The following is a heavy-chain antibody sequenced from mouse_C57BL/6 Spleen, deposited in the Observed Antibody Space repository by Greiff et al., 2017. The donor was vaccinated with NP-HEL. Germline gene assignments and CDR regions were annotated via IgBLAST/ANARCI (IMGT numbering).Heavy chain of an antibody. D-gene: IGHD2-1*01. V-gene: IGHV5-17*01. CDR3: ARGDGNYYAWFAY. CDR2: ISSGSSTI. CDR1: GFTFSDYG. Sequence: EVKVVESGGGLVKPGGSLKLSCAASGFTFSDYGMHWVRQAPEKGLEWVAYISSGSSTIYYADTVKGRFTISRDNAKNTLFLQMTSLRSEDTAMYYCARGDGNYYAWFAYWGQGTLVTVSA. J-gene: IGHJ3*01.